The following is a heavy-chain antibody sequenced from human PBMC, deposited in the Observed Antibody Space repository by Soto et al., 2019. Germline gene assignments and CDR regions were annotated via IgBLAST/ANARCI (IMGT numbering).Heavy chain of an antibody. V-gene: IGHV3-66*01. CDR2: IYSGGST. CDR3: ARDGAYCGGDCYPHGPQYYFDY. Sequence: EVQLVESGGGLVQPGGSLRLSCAASGFTVSSNYMSWVRQAPGKGLEWVSVIYSGGSTYYADSVKGRFTISRDNSKNTLYLQMNSLRAEDTAVYYCARDGAYCGGDCYPHGPQYYFDYWGQGTLVTVSS. J-gene: IGHJ4*02. D-gene: IGHD2-21*02. CDR1: GFTVSSNY.